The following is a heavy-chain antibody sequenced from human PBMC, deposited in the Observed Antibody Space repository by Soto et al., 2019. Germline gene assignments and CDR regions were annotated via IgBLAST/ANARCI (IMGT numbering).Heavy chain of an antibody. V-gene: IGHV1-58*01. CDR2: IVVGSGNT. Sequence: GASVNVSCKASGFTFTSSAVQWVRQARGQRLELIGWIVVGSGNTNYAQKFQERVTITRXXXXXXAXMELSSLRSEDTAVYYCAAGSGYYFDYWG. CDR3: AAGSGYYFDY. J-gene: IGHJ4*01. CDR1: GFTFTSSA.